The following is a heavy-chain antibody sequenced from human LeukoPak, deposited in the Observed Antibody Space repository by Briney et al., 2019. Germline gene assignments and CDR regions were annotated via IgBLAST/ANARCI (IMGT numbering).Heavy chain of an antibody. CDR3: ARSAAATWFDP. V-gene: IGHV4-38-2*02. CDR2: IYHSGNT. J-gene: IGHJ5*02. Sequence: PSETLSLTCTVSGYSINTGYYWGWIRQPPGKGLEWIGHIYHSGNTYYNPSLKSRVTISLDTSNNQLSLRLSSVTAADTAVYFCARSAAATWFDPWGEGTLVSDSS. CDR1: GYSINTGYY. D-gene: IGHD2-15*01.